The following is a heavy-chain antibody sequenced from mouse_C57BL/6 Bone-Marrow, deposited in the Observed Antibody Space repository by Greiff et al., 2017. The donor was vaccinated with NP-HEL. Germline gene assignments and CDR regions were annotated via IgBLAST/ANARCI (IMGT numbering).Heavy chain of an antibody. CDR1: AYTFPAYE. V-gene: IGHV1-15*01. CDR3: TRGLAY. J-gene: IGHJ3*01. Sequence: QVQLQQSGAELVRPGASVTLSCKASAYTFPAYEIPWVKQTPLHGLEWIGAIDPETGGTAYNQKFKGKAILTADKSSSTAYMELRSLTSEDSAVYYCTRGLAYWGQGTLVTVSA. CDR2: IDPETGGT.